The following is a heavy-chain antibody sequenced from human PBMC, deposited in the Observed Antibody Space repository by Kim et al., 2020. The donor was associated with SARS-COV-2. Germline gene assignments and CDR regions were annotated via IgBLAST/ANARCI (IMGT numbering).Heavy chain of an antibody. J-gene: IGHJ4*02. CDR1: GFTVSSNY. CDR2: IYSGGST. D-gene: IGHD3-16*01. V-gene: IGHV3-53*01. Sequence: LSLTCAASGFTVSSNYMSWVRQAPGKGLEWVSVIYSGGSTYYADSVKGRFTISRDNSKNTLYLQMNSLRAEDTAVYYCARLGEGAYKDWGQGTLVTVSS. CDR3: ARLGEGAYKD.